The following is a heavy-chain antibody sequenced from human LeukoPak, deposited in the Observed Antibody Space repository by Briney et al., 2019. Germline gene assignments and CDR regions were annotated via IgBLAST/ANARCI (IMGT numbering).Heavy chain of an antibody. CDR1: GFRFSDYY. D-gene: IGHD5/OR15-5a*01. CDR2: ISSGSVYT. Sequence: GGSLRLSCAASGFRFSDYYMSWVRQAPGKGLEWISYISSGSVYTIYADSVKGRFTTSRDNAKDSLYLQMNSLRAEDTAVYYCARSVSGVWLFDYWGRGTLVTVSS. CDR3: ARSVSGVWLFDY. J-gene: IGHJ4*02. V-gene: IGHV3-11*06.